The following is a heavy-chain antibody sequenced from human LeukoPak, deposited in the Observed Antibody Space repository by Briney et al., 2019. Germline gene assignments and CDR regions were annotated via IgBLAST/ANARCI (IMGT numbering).Heavy chain of an antibody. CDR1: GYTFTGYY. CDR3: AKDIRDSSGYSGPFDY. D-gene: IGHD3-22*01. Sequence: GASVKVSCKASGYTFTGYYMHWVRQAPGQGLEWMGWINPNSGGTNYAQKFQGWVTMTRDTSISTAYMELSRLRAEDTALYYCAKDIRDSSGYSGPFDYWGQGTLVTVSS. V-gene: IGHV1-2*04. J-gene: IGHJ4*02. CDR2: INPNSGGT.